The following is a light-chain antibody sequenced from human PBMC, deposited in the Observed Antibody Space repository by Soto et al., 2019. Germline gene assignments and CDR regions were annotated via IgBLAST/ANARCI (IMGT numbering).Light chain of an antibody. Sequence: ALTQPASVSWSPGQSITISCTGTSSDVGGSKYVSWYQQLPGKAPRLMIYEVSNRPSGVSNRFSGSKSGNTASLTVSGLQAEDEADYYCGSFSSSSTLYVFGTGTKVTVL. V-gene: IGLV2-14*01. CDR2: EVS. CDR1: SSDVGGSKY. CDR3: GSFSSSSTLYV. J-gene: IGLJ1*01.